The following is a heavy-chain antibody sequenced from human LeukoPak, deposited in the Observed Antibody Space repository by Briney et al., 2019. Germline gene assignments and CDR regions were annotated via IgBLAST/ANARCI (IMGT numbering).Heavy chain of an antibody. CDR3: TRDRWYYGSGSYSNFDY. CDR1: GFAFGSEA. Sequence: GGSLRLSCAVSGFAFGSEAMSWVRQSPARGLEWVASISPGGGTTYYADYVKGRFTISRDNSKNTLYLQMNNLRAEDTAVYYCTRDRWYYGSGSYSNFDYWGQGTLVTVSS. CDR2: ISPGGGTT. D-gene: IGHD3-10*01. J-gene: IGHJ4*02. V-gene: IGHV3-23*01.